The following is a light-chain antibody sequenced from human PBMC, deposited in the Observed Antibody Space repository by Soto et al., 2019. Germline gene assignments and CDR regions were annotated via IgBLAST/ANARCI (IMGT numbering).Light chain of an antibody. CDR2: RNN. J-gene: IGLJ3*02. V-gene: IGLV1-47*01. CDR3: AAWDDSLSGWV. Sequence: QSVLTQPPSASGTPGQRVTISCSGSSSNIGSNFVYWYQQFPGTAPKLLIYRNNQRPSGVPDRFSGSKSGTSASLAISGLPSEDEADYYCAAWDDSLSGWVFVGGTKLTVL. CDR1: SSNIGSNF.